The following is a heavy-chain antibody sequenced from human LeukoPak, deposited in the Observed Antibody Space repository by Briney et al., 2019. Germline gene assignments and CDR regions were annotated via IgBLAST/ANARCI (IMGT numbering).Heavy chain of an antibody. CDR3: ARRSSSWYQVIDY. V-gene: IGHV4-34*01. D-gene: IGHD6-13*01. Sequence: SETLSLTCAVYGGFFSGYCWSWIRQPPGKGLEWIGEINHSGSTNYNPSLKSRVTISVDTSKSQFSLKLSSVTAADTAVYYCARRSSSWYQVIDYWGQGTLVTVSS. CDR2: INHSGST. J-gene: IGHJ4*02. CDR1: GGFFSGYC.